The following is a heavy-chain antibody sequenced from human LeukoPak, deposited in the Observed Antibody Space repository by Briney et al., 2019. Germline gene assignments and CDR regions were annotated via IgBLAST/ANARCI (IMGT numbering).Heavy chain of an antibody. CDR2: INWNSGST. CDR3: ARAKDCSSTTCPFDI. J-gene: IGHJ3*02. D-gene: IGHD2-2*01. CDR1: GFTFDDYG. V-gene: IGHV3-20*04. Sequence: GGSLRLSCAASGFTFDDYGMSLVRQAPGKGLEWVSGINWNSGSTGYADSVKGRFTISRDNAKNSLYLQMNSLRAEDTALYYCARAKDCSSTTCPFDIWGQGTMVTVSS.